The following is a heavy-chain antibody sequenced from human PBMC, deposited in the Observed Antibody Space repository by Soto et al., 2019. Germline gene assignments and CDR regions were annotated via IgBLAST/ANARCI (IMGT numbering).Heavy chain of an antibody. V-gene: IGHV4-34*01. J-gene: IGHJ5*02. CDR1: GGSFSGYY. D-gene: IGHD3-3*01. CDR2: INHSGST. Sequence: TSETLSLTCAVYGGSFSGYYWSWIRQPPGKGLEWIGEINHSGSTNYNPSLKSRVTISVDTSKNQFSLKLSSVTAADTAVYYCARGGSITIFGVVINNWFDPWGQGTLVTVSS. CDR3: ARGGSITIFGVVINNWFDP.